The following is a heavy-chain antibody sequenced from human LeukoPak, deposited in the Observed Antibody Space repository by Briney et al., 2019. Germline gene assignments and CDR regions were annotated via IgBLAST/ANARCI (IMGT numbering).Heavy chain of an antibody. V-gene: IGHV3-33*01. J-gene: IGHJ4*02. CDR2: IWYDGSNE. CDR1: GFTFSSYG. Sequence: GGSLRLSCAASGFTFSSYGMHWVRQAPGKGLEWVAVIWYDGSNEYYADSVKGRFTISRDNSKNTLYLQMNSLRAEDTAVYYCARDLHYYGSGSYYPLLDYWGQGTLVTVSS. CDR3: ARDLHYYGSGSYYPLLDY. D-gene: IGHD3-10*01.